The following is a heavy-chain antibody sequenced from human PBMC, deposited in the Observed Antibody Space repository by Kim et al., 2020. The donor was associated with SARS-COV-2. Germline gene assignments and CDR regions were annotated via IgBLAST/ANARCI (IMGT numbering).Heavy chain of an antibody. CDR2: IYYSGST. Sequence: SETLSLTCTVSGGSISSYYWSWIRQPPGKGLEWIGYIYYSGSTNYNPSLKSRVTISVDTSKNQFSLKLSSVTAADTAVYYCASKKYSSSWFGGIYYYGMDVWGQGTTVTVSS. CDR3: ASKKYSSSWFGGIYYYGMDV. J-gene: IGHJ6*02. V-gene: IGHV4-59*08. CDR1: GGSISSYY. D-gene: IGHD6-13*01.